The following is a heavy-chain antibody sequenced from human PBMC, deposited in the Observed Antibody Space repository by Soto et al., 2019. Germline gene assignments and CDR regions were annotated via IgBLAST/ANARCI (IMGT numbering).Heavy chain of an antibody. CDR1: GFTFNNAW. D-gene: IGHD3-22*01. CDR2: IKSKTDGGTT. Sequence: PGGSLRLSCAASGFTFNNAWMSWVRQAPGKGLEWVGRIKSKTDGGTTDYAAPVKGRFTISRDDSKNTLYLQMNSLKIEDTAVYYCATDPPEGDSSGYYYFDYWGQGTLVTVSS. J-gene: IGHJ4*02. V-gene: IGHV3-15*01. CDR3: ATDPPEGDSSGYYYFDY.